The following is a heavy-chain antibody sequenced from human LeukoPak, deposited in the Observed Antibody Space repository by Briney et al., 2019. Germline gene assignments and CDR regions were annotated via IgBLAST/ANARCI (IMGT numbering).Heavy chain of an antibody. V-gene: IGHV3-66*01. D-gene: IGHD3-10*01. Sequence: GGPMRLSCAGTGFSVSSNYFNWVRQAPGKGLEWVSVIYSDGRTFYADSVKARFTISRDNSKNTLYLQVNSLRAEDTAVYYCARASLYGSGSYYSDYWGQGTLVTVSS. CDR1: GFSVSSNY. J-gene: IGHJ4*02. CDR2: IYSDGRT. CDR3: ARASLYGSGSYYSDY.